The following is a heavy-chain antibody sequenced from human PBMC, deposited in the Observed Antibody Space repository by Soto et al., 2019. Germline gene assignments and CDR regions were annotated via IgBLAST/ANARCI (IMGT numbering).Heavy chain of an antibody. Sequence: QVQLVQSGAEVKMPGASVKVSCKASGYTFTSYGISWVRQDPGQGLEWLGWISGYNGNTKYAQKFQGRVTMTTDTSTSTDYIELRSLGSDDTAMYYGTRGRGDYWGQGTLVTVSS. CDR3: TRGRGDY. CDR1: GYTFTSYG. J-gene: IGHJ4*02. D-gene: IGHD3-10*01. V-gene: IGHV1-18*01. CDR2: ISGYNGNT.